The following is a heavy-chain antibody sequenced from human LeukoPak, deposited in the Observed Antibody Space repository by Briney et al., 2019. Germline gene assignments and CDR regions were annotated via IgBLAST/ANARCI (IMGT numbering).Heavy chain of an antibody. CDR2: ITGSADST. CDR3: AKWGDYDILTGYYDADY. Sequence: PGASLRLSCAASGFTFSNYAMSWVRQAPGKVLEWVSAITGSADSTFYADSVKGRFTISRDNSKKILYLQMNSLRAEDTAIYYCAKWGDYDILTGYYDADYWGQGTLVTVSS. V-gene: IGHV3-23*01. CDR1: GFTFSNYA. D-gene: IGHD3-9*01. J-gene: IGHJ4*02.